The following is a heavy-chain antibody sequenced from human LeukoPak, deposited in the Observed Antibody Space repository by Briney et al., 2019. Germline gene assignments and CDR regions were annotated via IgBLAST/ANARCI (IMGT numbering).Heavy chain of an antibody. CDR2: ISGSGGST. CDR1: GFTFSTFA. CDR3: AKAPQTNPAPGY. V-gene: IGHV3-23*01. D-gene: IGHD1/OR15-1a*01. J-gene: IGHJ4*02. Sequence: PGGSLRLSCAASGFTFSTFAMTWVRQAPGKGLEWVSAISGSGGSTYYADSVKGRFTISRDNSKNTLYLQMNSLRAEDTAVYYCAKAPQTNPAPGYWGQGTLVTVSS.